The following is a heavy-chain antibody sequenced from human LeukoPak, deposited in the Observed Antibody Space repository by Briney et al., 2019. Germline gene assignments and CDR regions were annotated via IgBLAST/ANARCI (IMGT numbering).Heavy chain of an antibody. V-gene: IGHV4-59*01. CDR2: IYHSGST. D-gene: IGHD6-13*01. CDR3: ARVNRAVAAALDY. Sequence: SETLSPTCSVSGGSIYTYYWSWIRQSPGKGLEWIGYIYHSGSTNYNPSLKSRVTISVDTSKNQFSLKLSSVTAADTAVYYCARVNRAVAAALDYWGQGTLVTVSS. J-gene: IGHJ4*02. CDR1: GGSIYTYY.